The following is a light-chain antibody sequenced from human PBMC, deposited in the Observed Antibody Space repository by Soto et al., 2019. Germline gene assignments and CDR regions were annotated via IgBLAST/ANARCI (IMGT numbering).Light chain of an antibody. CDR2: EGS. Sequence: QSLLTQPASVSGSPGQSITISCTGTSSDVGNYNLVSWYQQHPGKAPKLMIYEGSKRPSGVSNRFSASKSGNTASLTISGLQAEDEADYYCCSYAGSSTYYVFGTGTKVTVL. V-gene: IGLV2-23*01. J-gene: IGLJ1*01. CDR3: CSYAGSSTYYV. CDR1: SSDVGNYNL.